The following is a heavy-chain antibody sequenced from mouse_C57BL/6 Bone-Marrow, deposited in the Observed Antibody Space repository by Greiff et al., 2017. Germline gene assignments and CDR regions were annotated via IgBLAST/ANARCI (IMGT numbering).Heavy chain of an antibody. V-gene: IGHV5-6*01. Sequence: EVQLVESGGDLVKPGGSLKLSCAASGFTFSSYGMSWVRQTPDKRLEWVATISSGGSYTYYQDSVKGRFTISRDNAKNTLYLQMSSLKSEDTAVYYCARGGVVATNYLDYWGQGTTRTVSS. CDR2: ISSGGSYT. CDR3: ARGGVVATNYLDY. J-gene: IGHJ2*01. CDR1: GFTFSSYG. D-gene: IGHD1-1*01.